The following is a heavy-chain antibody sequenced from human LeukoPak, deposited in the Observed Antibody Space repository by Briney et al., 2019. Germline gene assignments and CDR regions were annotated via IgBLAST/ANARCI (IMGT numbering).Heavy chain of an antibody. V-gene: IGHV4-39*07. CDR3: ARDPFDY. J-gene: IGHJ4*02. CDR2: IYYSGST. CDR1: GGSISSSSLY. Sequence: PSETLSLTCTVSGGSISSSSLYWGWIRQPPGKGLEWIGSIYYSGSTYYNPSLKSRVTISVDTSKNRFSLKLSSVTAADTAVYYCARDPFDYWGQGTLVTVSS.